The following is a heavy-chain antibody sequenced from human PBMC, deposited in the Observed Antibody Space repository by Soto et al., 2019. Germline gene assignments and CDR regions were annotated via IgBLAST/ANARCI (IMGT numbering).Heavy chain of an antibody. Sequence: ASVKVSCKASGYTFTSHAMHWVRQAPGQRLEWMGWINAGNGNTKYSQKFQGRVTITRDTSASTAYMELSSLRSEDTAVYYCARDRGFVVVVPAGGMDVWGQGTTVTVSS. CDR1: GYTFTSHA. D-gene: IGHD2-2*01. CDR3: ARDRGFVVVVPAGGMDV. V-gene: IGHV1-3*01. CDR2: INAGNGNT. J-gene: IGHJ6*02.